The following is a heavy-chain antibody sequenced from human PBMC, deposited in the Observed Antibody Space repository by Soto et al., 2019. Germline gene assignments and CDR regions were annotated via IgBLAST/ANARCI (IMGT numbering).Heavy chain of an antibody. Sequence: SQTLSLTCAISGDSVSTNIAAWSWIRQSPSRGLEWLGRTLYRSSRWYNEYAVSVKSRMTINPDTSKNQFSLQLNSVTPEDTAVYYCARDAAPTLNYPHGMDVWGQGTAVTVSS. CDR1: GDSVSTNIAA. V-gene: IGHV6-1*01. CDR2: TLYRSSRWYN. J-gene: IGHJ6*02. D-gene: IGHD1-7*01. CDR3: ARDAAPTLNYPHGMDV.